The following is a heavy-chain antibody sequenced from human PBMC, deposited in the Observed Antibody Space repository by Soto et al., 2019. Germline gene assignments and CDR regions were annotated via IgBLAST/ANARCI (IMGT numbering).Heavy chain of an antibody. CDR3: ASSYSSPTGLVFYYYGMDV. V-gene: IGHV1-69*13. D-gene: IGHD6-13*01. Sequence: SVKVSCKASGGTFSSYAISWVRQAPGQGLEWMGGIIPIFGTANYAQKFQGRVTITADESTSTAYMELSSLRSEDTAVYYCASSYSSPTGLVFYYYGMDVWGQGTTVTVSS. J-gene: IGHJ6*02. CDR2: IIPIFGTA. CDR1: GGTFSSYA.